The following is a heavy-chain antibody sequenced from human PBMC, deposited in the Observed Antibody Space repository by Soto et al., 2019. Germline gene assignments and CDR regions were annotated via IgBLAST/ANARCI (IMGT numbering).Heavy chain of an antibody. Sequence: ASVKVSCKASGYTFTSYYMHWVRQAPGQGLEWMGIINPSGGSTSYAQKFQGRVTMTRDTSTSTVYMELSSLRYEDTAVYYCARDNGSWYIDYWGQGILVTVSS. V-gene: IGHV1-46*01. CDR3: ARDNGSWYIDY. CDR1: GYTFTSYY. J-gene: IGHJ4*02. CDR2: INPSGGST. D-gene: IGHD6-13*01.